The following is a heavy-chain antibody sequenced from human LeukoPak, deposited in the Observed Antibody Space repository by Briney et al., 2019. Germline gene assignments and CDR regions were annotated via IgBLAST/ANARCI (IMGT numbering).Heavy chain of an antibody. J-gene: IGHJ3*02. CDR2: MNPNSGNT. Sequence: ASVKVSCKASGYTFTSYDINWVRQATGQGLEWMGWMNPNSGNTGYAQKFQGRVTMTRNTSISTAYMELSSLRSEDTAVYYCARDPGRWGSKWDAFDIWGQGTMVTVSS. D-gene: IGHD2-21*01. V-gene: IGHV1-8*01. CDR1: GYTFTSYD. CDR3: ARDPGRWGSKWDAFDI.